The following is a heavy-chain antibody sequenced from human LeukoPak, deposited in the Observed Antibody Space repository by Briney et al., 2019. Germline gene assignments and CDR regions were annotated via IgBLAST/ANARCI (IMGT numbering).Heavy chain of an antibody. D-gene: IGHD1-1*01. V-gene: IGHV1-69*05. CDR1: GGTFSSYA. J-gene: IGHJ5*02. CDR2: IIPIFGTA. CDR3: ARVPISTTGTSKGPFDP. Sequence: GASVKVSCKASGGTFSSYAISWVRQAPGQGLEWMGGIIPIFGTANYAQKFQGRVTITTDESTSTAYMELSSLRSEDTAVYYCARVPISTTGTSKGPFDPWGQGTLVTVSS.